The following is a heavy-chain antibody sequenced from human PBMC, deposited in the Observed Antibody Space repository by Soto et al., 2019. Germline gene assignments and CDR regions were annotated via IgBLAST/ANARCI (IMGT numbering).Heavy chain of an antibody. J-gene: IGHJ6*01. CDR2: MDRSGAST. V-gene: IGHV3-23*01. CDR3: AKYGTDAGTHDNGM. CDR1: GGTLSAYG. Sequence: GGSLRLACRASGGTLSAYGIIVVRHSPGMGLEWVSTMDRSGASTFYGDSVKGRFTISRDNAKSTVSLQMNSLIAEDTGVYYCAKYGTDAGTHDNGM. D-gene: IGHD6-13*01.